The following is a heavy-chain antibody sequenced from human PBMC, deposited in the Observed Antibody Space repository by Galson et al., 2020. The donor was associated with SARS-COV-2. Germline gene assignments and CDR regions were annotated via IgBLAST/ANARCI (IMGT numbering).Heavy chain of an antibody. CDR2: VTTYGTHL. J-gene: IGHJ6*03. CDR3: ARTGTPHYYYSYYMYV. D-gene: IGHD6-13*01. V-gene: IGHV3-21*01. Sequence: GESLKISCTASGFTFSSYTMNWVRQVPGKGLEWVSSVTTYGTHLSYADSVKGRFTISRDNAINSLYLQMNSLRAGDTAVYFCARTGTPHYYYSYYMYVWGKGTTVTVSS. CDR1: GFTFSSYT.